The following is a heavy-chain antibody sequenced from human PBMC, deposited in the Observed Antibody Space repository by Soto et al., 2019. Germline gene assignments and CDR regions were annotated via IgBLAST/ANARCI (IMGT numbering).Heavy chain of an antibody. V-gene: IGHV4-4*02. CDR2: IYHSGGT. J-gene: IGHJ4*02. CDR1: GGSISSSNW. Sequence: QVQLPESGPGLVKPSGTLSLTCAVSGGSISSSNWWSWVRQPPGKGVEWIGEIYHSGGTNYNPSLTSRVTTSVDKSKNQFSLKLSAVTAADTAVHYCARDHWSRGWDGGSDCWGQGTLVTVSS. CDR3: ARDHWSRGWDGGSDC. D-gene: IGHD6-19*01.